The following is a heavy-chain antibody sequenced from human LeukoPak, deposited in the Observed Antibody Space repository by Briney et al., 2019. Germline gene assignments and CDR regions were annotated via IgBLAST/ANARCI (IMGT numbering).Heavy chain of an antibody. D-gene: IGHD3-16*01. CDR2: IHYTGST. CDR1: GGSISGYY. Sequence: PSETLSLTCTVSGGSISGYYWSWIRQPPGMGLQWIGYIHYTGSTNYNPSLKSRVTISVDTSKNQFSLKLSSVTAADTAVYYCARGPPYYDYVYLTTGYGMDVWGQGTTVTVSS. CDR3: ARGPPYYDYVYLTTGYGMDV. V-gene: IGHV4-59*12. J-gene: IGHJ6*02.